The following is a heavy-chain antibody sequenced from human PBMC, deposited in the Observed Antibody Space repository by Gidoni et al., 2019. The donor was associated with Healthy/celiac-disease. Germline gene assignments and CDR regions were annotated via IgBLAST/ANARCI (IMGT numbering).Heavy chain of an antibody. CDR3: ARNYYGSGSYYNFDY. D-gene: IGHD3-10*01. CDR2: ISSYNGNT. CDR1: GYTLTSYG. V-gene: IGHV1-18*04. J-gene: IGHJ4*02. Sequence: QVQLVQSGAEVKKPGASVKVSCKASGYTLTSYGIRWVRQAPGQGLEWMGWISSYNGNTNYAQKLQGRVTMTTDTSTSTAYMELRSLRSDDTAVYYCARNYYGSGSYYNFDYWGQGTLVTVSS.